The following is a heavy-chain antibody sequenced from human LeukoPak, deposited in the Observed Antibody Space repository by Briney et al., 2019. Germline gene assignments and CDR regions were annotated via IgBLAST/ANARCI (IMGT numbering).Heavy chain of an antibody. J-gene: IGHJ3*02. V-gene: IGHV3-20*04. CDR2: INWNGGRT. Sequence: GGSLRLSCAASGFMFDGYGMSWVRQAPGKGLEWVSGINWNGGRTGYADSVKGRFTISRDNAKNSLYLQMNSLRDEDTAVYYCARAAPYYYDSSGYSAFDSWGQGTMVTVSA. CDR3: ARAAPYYYDSSGYSAFDS. CDR1: GFMFDGYG. D-gene: IGHD3-22*01.